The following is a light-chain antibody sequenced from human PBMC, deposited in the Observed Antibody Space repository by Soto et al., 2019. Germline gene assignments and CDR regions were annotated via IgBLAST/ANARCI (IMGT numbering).Light chain of an antibody. CDR2: LNSDGSH. J-gene: IGLJ2*01. Sequence: VLTQSPSASASLGASVKLTCTLTSGHSSYAIAWHQQQPEKAPRYLMKLNSDGSHYRGDGIPDRFSGSSSGAERYLTISSLQSEDEADYYCQTWGTGKGVFGGGTKVTVL. V-gene: IGLV4-69*01. CDR3: QTWGTGKGV. CDR1: SGHSSYA.